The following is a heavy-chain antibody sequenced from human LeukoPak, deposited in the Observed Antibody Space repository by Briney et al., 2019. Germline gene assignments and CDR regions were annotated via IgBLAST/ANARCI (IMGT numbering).Heavy chain of an antibody. CDR1: GFTFDTYA. D-gene: IGHD3-10*01. CDR3: AKDAIRGNGIYDAFDI. V-gene: IGHV3-23*01. CDR2: IGNTET. Sequence: GGSLRLSCAASGFTFDTYAMSWVRQAPGKGLEWVSTIGNTETYHADSVKGRFTISRDNRQNTVYLQMTSLRAEDTAVYFCAKDAIRGNGIYDAFDIWGQGTRVNVSS. J-gene: IGHJ3*02.